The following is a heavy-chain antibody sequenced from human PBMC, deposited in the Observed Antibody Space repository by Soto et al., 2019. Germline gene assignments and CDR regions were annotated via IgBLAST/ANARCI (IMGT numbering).Heavy chain of an antibody. Sequence: SETLSLTCSVSPNSISNSGNYCVWIRRTPGKGLEWVGTIDYSGDTSYNPSLRSRVTISADTSKNPFSLSLSSVSVASTAVYSCASRPSLYASETPRFHIWGQGALVTVYS. V-gene: IGHV4-39*01. CDR1: PNSISNSGNY. CDR2: IDYSGDT. J-gene: IGHJ4*02. D-gene: IGHD2-21*01. CDR3: ASRPSLYASETPRFHI.